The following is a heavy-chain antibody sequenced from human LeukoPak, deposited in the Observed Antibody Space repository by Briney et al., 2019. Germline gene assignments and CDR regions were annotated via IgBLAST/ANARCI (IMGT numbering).Heavy chain of an antibody. CDR3: ARSARIFGVVITHMDV. D-gene: IGHD3-3*01. Sequence: ASVKVSCKASGGTFSSYAISWVRQAPGQGLEWMGWMNPNSGNTGYAQKFQGRVTMTRNTSISTAYMELSSLRSEDTAVYYCARSARIFGVVITHMDVWGKGTTVTVSS. V-gene: IGHV1-8*02. J-gene: IGHJ6*03. CDR2: MNPNSGNT. CDR1: GGTFSSYA.